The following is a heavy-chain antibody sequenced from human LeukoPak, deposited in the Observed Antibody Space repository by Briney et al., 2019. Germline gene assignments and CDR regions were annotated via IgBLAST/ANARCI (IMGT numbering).Heavy chain of an antibody. CDR1: GYSISSGYY. CDR3: ARGVRGVRPLYYYYGMDV. J-gene: IGHJ6*02. CDR2: IYHSGST. D-gene: IGHD3-10*01. Sequence: PSETPSLTCTVSGYSISSGYYWGWIRQPPGKGLEWIGSIYHSGSTYYNPSLKSRVTISVDTSKNQFSLKLSSVTAADTAVYYCARGVRGVRPLYYYYGMDVWGQGTTVTVSS. V-gene: IGHV4-38-2*02.